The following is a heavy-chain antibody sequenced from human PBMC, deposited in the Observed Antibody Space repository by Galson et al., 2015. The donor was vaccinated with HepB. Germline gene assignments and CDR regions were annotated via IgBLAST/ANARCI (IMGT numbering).Heavy chain of an antibody. CDR1: GFPFDDYG. V-gene: IGHV3-9*01. Sequence: SLRLSCAASGFPFDDYGMHWVRQAPGKGLEWVSSISWNSDRKDYADSVKGRFTISRDNAKNSLYLQMNSLRAEDTAFYYCAKGGCSSTTCYTNSWGQGTLVTVSS. CDR2: ISWNSDRK. D-gene: IGHD2-2*02. CDR3: AKGGCSSTTCYTNS. J-gene: IGHJ5*02.